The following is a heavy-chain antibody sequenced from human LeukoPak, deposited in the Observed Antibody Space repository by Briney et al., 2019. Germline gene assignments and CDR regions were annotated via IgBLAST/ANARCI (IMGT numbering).Heavy chain of an antibody. Sequence: GGSLRLSCTTSGFTFGDYAMTWVRQAPGKGLEWLGFIRTKAYGGTTEYGASVKGRFTISRDDSKSIAYLQMNSLETEDTAVFYCTRGSIENGYGRYIDYWGQGTLVTV. CDR1: GFTFGDYA. V-gene: IGHV3-49*04. D-gene: IGHD5-18*01. CDR2: IRTKAYGGTT. CDR3: TRGSIENGYGRYIDY. J-gene: IGHJ4*02.